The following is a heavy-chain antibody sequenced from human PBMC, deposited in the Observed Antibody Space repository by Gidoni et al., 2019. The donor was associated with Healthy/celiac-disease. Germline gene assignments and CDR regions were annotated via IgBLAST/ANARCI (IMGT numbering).Heavy chain of an antibody. CDR1: GYTFTSYY. CDR3: ARGGGLEWLPKGFDP. Sequence: QVQLVQSGAEVKKPGASVKVSCKASGYTFTSYYMHWVRQAPGQGLEWMGIINPSGGSTSYAQKFQGRVTMTRDTSTSTVYMELSSLRSEDTAVYYGARGGGLEWLPKGFDPWGQGTLVTVSS. D-gene: IGHD3-3*01. V-gene: IGHV1-46*01. J-gene: IGHJ5*02. CDR2: INPSGGST.